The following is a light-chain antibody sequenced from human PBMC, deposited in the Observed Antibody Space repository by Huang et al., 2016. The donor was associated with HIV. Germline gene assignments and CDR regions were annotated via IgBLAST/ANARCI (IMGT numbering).Light chain of an antibody. CDR3: QWRSHWPPIT. J-gene: IGKJ5*01. Sequence: ETLLTQSPATLSVSPGERATLSCRASQNVNKYVTWYQQKPGKPPRVLIYDTSKRATGIPARFSGSGSGTDFNLTISSLEPEDLAVYFCQWRSHWPPITFGQGTRLHI. V-gene: IGKV3-11*01. CDR2: DTS. CDR1: QNVNKY.